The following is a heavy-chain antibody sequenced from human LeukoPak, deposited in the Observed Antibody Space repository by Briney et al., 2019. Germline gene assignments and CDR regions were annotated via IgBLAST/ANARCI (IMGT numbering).Heavy chain of an antibody. CDR1: GFTFSSYS. CDR3: ARDRFWSRDYKSGGPLHYFDY. J-gene: IGHJ4*02. V-gene: IGHV3-30-3*01. Sequence: GRSLRLSCAASGFTFSSYSMHWVRQAPGKGLERLSVISYDGSSKYFADSVKGRFTISRDNSENTLYLQLNSLRVGDTAVYSCARDRFWSRDYKSGGPLHYFDYWGLGTLVTVSS. D-gene: IGHD3-10*01. CDR2: ISYDGSSK.